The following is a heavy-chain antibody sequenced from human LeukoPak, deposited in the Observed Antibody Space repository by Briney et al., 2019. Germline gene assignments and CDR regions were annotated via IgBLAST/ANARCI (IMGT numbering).Heavy chain of an antibody. V-gene: IGHV3-48*01. CDR2: IYTTGGST. CDR1: GFTFSSYS. D-gene: IGHD1-20*01. Sequence: GGSLRLSCAASGFTFSSYSMNWVRQVPGRGLEWVSYIYTTGGSTHYADSVKGRFTISRDNAKNSLYLQVKSLRVEDTAVYYCARGDITGYWYFDLWGRGTLVTVSS. CDR3: ARGDITGYWYFDL. J-gene: IGHJ2*01.